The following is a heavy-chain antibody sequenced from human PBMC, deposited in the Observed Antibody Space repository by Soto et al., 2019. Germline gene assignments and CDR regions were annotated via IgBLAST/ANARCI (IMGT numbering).Heavy chain of an antibody. CDR3: ATHTPYDSTSYYFDY. CDR2: IYHSGST. Sequence: PSETLSLTCAVSGGSISSGGYSWRWIRQPPGKGLEWIGYIYHSGSTYYNPPLKSRVTISVDRSKNQFSLKLSSVTAADTAVYYCATHTPYDSTSYYFDYWGQGTLVTVSS. V-gene: IGHV4-30-2*01. J-gene: IGHJ4*02. CDR1: GGSISSGGYS. D-gene: IGHD3-22*01.